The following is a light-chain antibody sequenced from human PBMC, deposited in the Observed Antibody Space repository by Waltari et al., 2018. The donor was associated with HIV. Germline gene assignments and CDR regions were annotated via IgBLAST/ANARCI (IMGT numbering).Light chain of an antibody. V-gene: IGLV2-14*01. CDR1: SRDVGVYDY. CDR2: EVS. J-gene: IGLJ3*02. CDR3: SSYTTSSTLVV. Sequence: SALTQPASVSGSPGQSITLSCTGTSRDVGVYDYVSWYQPHPGKAPKLMIFEVSYRPSGVSSRFSGSKSGNTASLTISGLRAEDEADYYCSSYTTSSTLVVFGGGTRLTVL.